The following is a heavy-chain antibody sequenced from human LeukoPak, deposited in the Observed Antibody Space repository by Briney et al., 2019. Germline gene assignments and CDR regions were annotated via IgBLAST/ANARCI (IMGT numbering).Heavy chain of an antibody. CDR3: AKGEYCSGGSCYIDY. J-gene: IGHJ4*02. V-gene: IGHV3-23*01. CDR2: ISGSGGST. CDR1: GFTFSSYA. D-gene: IGHD2-15*01. Sequence: GGSLRLSCAASGFTFSSYAMSWVRQAPGKGLEWVSAISGSGGSTYYADSVKGRFTISRDNSKNTLYLQMNSLRAEDTAVYYCAKGEYCSGGSCYIDYWGQGTLVTVSS.